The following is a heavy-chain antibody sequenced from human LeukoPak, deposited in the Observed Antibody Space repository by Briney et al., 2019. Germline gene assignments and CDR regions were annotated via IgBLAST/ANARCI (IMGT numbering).Heavy chain of an antibody. CDR1: GFTFSNCG. Sequence: GGSLRLSYAASGFTFSNCGMTWVRQAPGKGLEWVSLISGSGDITYYADSVKGRFTISRDNSKNTLYLQMNSLRAEDTAVYYCVRYINSPDYWGQGTLVIVSS. CDR3: VRYINSPDY. CDR2: ISGSGDIT. V-gene: IGHV3-23*01. J-gene: IGHJ4*02. D-gene: IGHD4-11*01.